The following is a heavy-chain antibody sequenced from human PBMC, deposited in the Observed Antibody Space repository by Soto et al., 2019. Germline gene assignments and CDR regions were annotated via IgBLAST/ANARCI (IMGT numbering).Heavy chain of an antibody. CDR2: IEPSGGSK. D-gene: IGHD4-17*01. CDR3: ARSTMTFYYFDF. J-gene: IGHJ4*02. Sequence: ASVKVSCKASGYAFACYYMHCLRQAPGQGLEWMGVIEPSGGSKSYTQKFQDRITMTRDTSTSTVYMELSSLRSEDTAVYYCARSTMTFYYFDFWSQGTLVTVS. CDR1: GYAFACYY. V-gene: IGHV1-46*01.